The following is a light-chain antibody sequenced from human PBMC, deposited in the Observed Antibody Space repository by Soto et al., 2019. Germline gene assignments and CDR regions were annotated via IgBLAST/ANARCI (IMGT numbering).Light chain of an antibody. CDR3: QQYNTYSKT. J-gene: IGKJ1*01. V-gene: IGKV1-5*01. Sequence: DIQMTQSPSTLSASVGDRVTITCRASQTISNWLAWYQQKPGKAPNLLIYDASSLEGGVPSRFSGSGSGTEFTLTISSLQPDDFATYYCQQYNTYSKTFGKGTKV. CDR2: DAS. CDR1: QTISNW.